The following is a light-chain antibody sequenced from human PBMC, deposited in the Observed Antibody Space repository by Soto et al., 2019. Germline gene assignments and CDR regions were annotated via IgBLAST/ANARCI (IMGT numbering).Light chain of an antibody. CDR3: QQTFSAPVT. CDR2: AAS. V-gene: IGKV1-39*01. Sequence: DIQMTQSPSSLSASVGDRVTITCRASQSISSYLNWYQQKPGEAPKILIYAASTLQSGVPSMFSGRGSGPDFSLTISSLQPEDFATYYWQQTFSAPVTFGQGTRLEIK. CDR1: QSISSY. J-gene: IGKJ2*01.